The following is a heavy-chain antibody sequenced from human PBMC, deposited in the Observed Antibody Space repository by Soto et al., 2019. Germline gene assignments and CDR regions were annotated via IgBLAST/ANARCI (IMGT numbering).Heavy chain of an antibody. Sequence: GGSPRLSCAASGFTFSGSAMHWVRQASGKGLEWVGRIRSKANSYATAYAASVKGRFTISRDDSKNTAYLQMNSLKTEDTAVYYCTRGAAVWGSYRPVDYYYGMDVWGQGTTVTVSS. V-gene: IGHV3-73*01. J-gene: IGHJ6*02. CDR2: IRSKANSYAT. CDR3: TRGAAVWGSYRPVDYYYGMDV. D-gene: IGHD3-16*02. CDR1: GFTFSGSA.